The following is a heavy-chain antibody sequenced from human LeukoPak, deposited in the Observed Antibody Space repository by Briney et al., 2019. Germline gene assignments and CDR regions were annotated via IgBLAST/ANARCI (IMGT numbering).Heavy chain of an antibody. Sequence: PGGSLRLSCAGSGFTFSTYAMNWVREAPGKGLVWVSLVSDSGANKHYADSAKGRFTISRDNSKNTLSLQMNSLRAEDTAVYYCAKDVRVGGGGMDVWGQGTPVTVSS. D-gene: IGHD1-26*01. J-gene: IGHJ6*02. CDR1: GFTFSTYA. CDR2: VSDSGANK. CDR3: AKDVRVGGGGMDV. V-gene: IGHV3-23*01.